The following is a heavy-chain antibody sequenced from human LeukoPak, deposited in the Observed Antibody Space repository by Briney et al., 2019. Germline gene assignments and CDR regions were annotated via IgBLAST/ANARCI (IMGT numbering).Heavy chain of an antibody. Sequence: RGSLRLSCVVSGLPIADFAMHWVRQAPGKGLEWVSLIIGDGVSTFYADSVKGRFSISRDNRKNSLSLEMNSLRTEDTAMYYCARESGKFDYWGQGTLVAVSS. V-gene: IGHV3-43*02. CDR2: IIGDGVST. CDR3: ARESGKFDY. CDR1: GLPIADFA. J-gene: IGHJ4*02.